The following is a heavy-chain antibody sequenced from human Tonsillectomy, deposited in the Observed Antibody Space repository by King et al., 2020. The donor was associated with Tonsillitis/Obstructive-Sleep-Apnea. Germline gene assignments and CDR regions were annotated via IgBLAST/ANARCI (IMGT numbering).Heavy chain of an antibody. CDR2: INTDTRNP. J-gene: IGHJ4*02. CDR1: GYTFTKFA. D-gene: IGHD3-16*01. V-gene: IGHV7-4-1*02. CDR3: AREFNIAFWGPDY. Sequence: QLVQSGSELKRPGASVRVSCEASGYTFTKFAIIWVRQAPGQGLEWMGWINTDTRNPTYAQDFTGRFVFSLDTSVRTAYLQISSLKAEDTAVYYCAREFNIAFWGPDYWGQGTQVTVSS.